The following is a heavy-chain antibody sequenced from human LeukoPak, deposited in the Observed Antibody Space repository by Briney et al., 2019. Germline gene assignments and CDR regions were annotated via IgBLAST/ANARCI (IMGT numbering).Heavy chain of an antibody. CDR2: INSDGSST. CDR3: ARDPMVRGVIITSFDF. D-gene: IGHD3-10*01. J-gene: IGHJ4*02. Sequence: GGSLRLSCAASGFTFSSYWMHWVRQAPGKGLVWVSRINSDGSSTSYADSVKGRFTISRDNAKNTLYLQMNSLRAEDTAVYYCARDPMVRGVIITSFDFWGQGTLVTVSS. CDR1: GFTFSSYW. V-gene: IGHV3-74*01.